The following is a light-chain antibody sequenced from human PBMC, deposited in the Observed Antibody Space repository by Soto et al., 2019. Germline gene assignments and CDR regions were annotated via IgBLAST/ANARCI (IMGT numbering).Light chain of an antibody. CDR2: GAS. V-gene: IGKV3-15*01. Sequence: EIVMTQSPATLSVSPGERATLSCRASQSVSGNLAWYQQRPGQAPLLLIDGASTRPTGIPARFSGSGSGTEFTLTISSLQSEHFAVYYCQQYNNWPPLTFGGGTKVEIK. CDR3: QQYNNWPPLT. J-gene: IGKJ4*01. CDR1: QSVSGN.